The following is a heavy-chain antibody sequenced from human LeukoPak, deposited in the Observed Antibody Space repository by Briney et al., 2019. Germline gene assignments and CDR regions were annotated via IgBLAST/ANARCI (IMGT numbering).Heavy chain of an antibody. D-gene: IGHD2-15*01. CDR2: INPNSGET. Sequence: ASVKVSCTASGYTFTVYYMHWVRQAPGQGLEWMGWINPNSGETHYAQKFQGRVTMTRDTSINTAYMELSRLRSDDTAVYYCARDQAFVYCSGGTCYDDYWGQGSLVTVSS. J-gene: IGHJ4*02. V-gene: IGHV1-2*02. CDR3: ARDQAFVYCSGGTCYDDY. CDR1: GYTFTVYY.